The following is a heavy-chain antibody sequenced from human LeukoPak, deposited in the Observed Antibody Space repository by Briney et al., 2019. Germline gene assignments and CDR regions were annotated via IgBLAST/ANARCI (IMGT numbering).Heavy chain of an antibody. CDR1: GFTFSSYW. D-gene: IGHD3-22*01. J-gene: IGHJ4*02. CDR3: ATEPYLYYYDSSGHLDY. Sequence: GGSLRLSCAASGFTFSSYWMHWVRQAPGKGLVWVSRINSDGSSTSYADSVKGRFTISRDNAKNTLYLQMNSLRAEDTAVYYCATEPYLYYYDSSGHLDYWGQGTLVTVSS. V-gene: IGHV3-74*01. CDR2: INSDGSST.